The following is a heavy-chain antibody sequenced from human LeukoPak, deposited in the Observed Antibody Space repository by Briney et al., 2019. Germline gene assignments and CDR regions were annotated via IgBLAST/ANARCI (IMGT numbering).Heavy chain of an antibody. Sequence: GGSLKLSCAASGFPFSDYCMSWIRPAPGKGLEWVSYISSSGSTIYYADSVKGRFTISRDNAKNSLYLQMNSLRAEDTAVYYCARETDFWSEDAFDIWGQGTMVTVSS. J-gene: IGHJ3*02. CDR3: ARETDFWSEDAFDI. D-gene: IGHD3-3*01. V-gene: IGHV3-11*01. CDR2: ISSSGSTI. CDR1: GFPFSDYC.